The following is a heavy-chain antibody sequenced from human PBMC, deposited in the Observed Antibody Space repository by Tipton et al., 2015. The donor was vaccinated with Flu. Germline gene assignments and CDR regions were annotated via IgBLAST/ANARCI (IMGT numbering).Heavy chain of an antibody. V-gene: IGHV1-18*01. CDR2: ISGHNGNT. CDR3: ARDLLVAYGMDV. J-gene: IGHJ6*02. D-gene: IGHD3-10*01. CDR1: GYTFNIYG. Sequence: QLVQSGAEVKKPGASVKVSCKASGYTFNIYGISWVRQAPGQGLEWMGWISGHNGNTNYAREFQGRVTMTTDRPTNTAYMEVRSLRSDDTAVYYCARDLLVAYGMDVWGQGTTVTVSS.